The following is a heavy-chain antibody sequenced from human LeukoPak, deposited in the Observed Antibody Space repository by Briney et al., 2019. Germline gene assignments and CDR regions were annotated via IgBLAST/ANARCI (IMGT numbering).Heavy chain of an antibody. CDR1: GFTFSSYG. V-gene: IGHV3-30*02. Sequence: PGGSLRLSCAASGFTFSSYGMHWVRQAPGKGLEWVAVIWYGGSNKYYADSVKGRFTISRDNSKNTLYLQMNSLRAEDAAVYYCAKGTGSGWSRDYFDYWGQGTLVTVSS. CDR2: IWYGGSNK. D-gene: IGHD6-19*01. J-gene: IGHJ4*02. CDR3: AKGTGSGWSRDYFDY.